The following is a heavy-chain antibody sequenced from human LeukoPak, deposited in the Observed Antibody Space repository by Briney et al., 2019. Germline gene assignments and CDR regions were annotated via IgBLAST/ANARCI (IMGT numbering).Heavy chain of an antibody. CDR3: ARSEATGLPVDY. V-gene: IGHV3-64*01. CDR2: ISNNEIST. CDR1: GFTFSNYA. Sequence: GGSLRLSCAASGFTFSNYAMNWVRQAPGKGLECVSAISNNEISTYYANSVKGRFTISRDNSKNTLYLQMGSLRVEDMAVYYCARSEATGLPVDYWGQGTLVTVSS. J-gene: IGHJ4*02. D-gene: IGHD4-11*01.